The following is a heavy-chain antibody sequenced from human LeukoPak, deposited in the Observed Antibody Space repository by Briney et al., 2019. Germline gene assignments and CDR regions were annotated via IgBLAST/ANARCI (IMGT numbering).Heavy chain of an antibody. J-gene: IGHJ3*02. CDR2: INLDGSEK. D-gene: IGHD6-13*01. Sequence: PGGSLRLSCAASGFTFSNYWMAWVRQASGKGLEWVANINLDGSEKDYVDSLKGRCTISRDDAKNSLYLQVNTLRAEDTAVYYCARDSEKSSSLAFDIWGQGTVVTVSS. CDR1: GFTFSNYW. V-gene: IGHV3-7*01. CDR3: ARDSEKSSSLAFDI.